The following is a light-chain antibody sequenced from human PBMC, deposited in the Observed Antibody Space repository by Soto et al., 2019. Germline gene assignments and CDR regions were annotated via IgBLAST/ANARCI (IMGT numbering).Light chain of an antibody. Sequence: EIVMTQSPAALSVSPGERATLSCTASQSISSNLAWYQQKPGQAPRLLIYGASSRATGIPDRFGGSWSGTDCTLTISRLEPEDVSVYYCQQYGSSQTTFVQGTKVDIK. V-gene: IGKV3-20*01. CDR3: QQYGSSQTT. CDR1: QSISSN. CDR2: GAS. J-gene: IGKJ1*01.